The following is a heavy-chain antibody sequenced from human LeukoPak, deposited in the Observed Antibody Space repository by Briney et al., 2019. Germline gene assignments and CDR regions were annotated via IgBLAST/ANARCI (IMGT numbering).Heavy chain of an antibody. CDR3: ARDNDSRDPPHFDY. D-gene: IGHD3-16*01. V-gene: IGHV1-18*01. CDR1: GYTFTSYG. J-gene: IGHJ4*02. Sequence: ASVKVSCKASGYTFTSYGISWVRKAPGQGLEWMGWIRGYNGNTDYAQKLQGRVTITADKSTRTAYMELSRLRSEDTAVYYCARDNDSRDPPHFDYWGQGTLVTVSS. CDR2: IRGYNGNT.